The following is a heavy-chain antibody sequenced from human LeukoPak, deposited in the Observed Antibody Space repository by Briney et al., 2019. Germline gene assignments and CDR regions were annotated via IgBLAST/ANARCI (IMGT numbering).Heavy chain of an antibody. D-gene: IGHD4-17*01. CDR1: GYTFTGYY. J-gene: IGHJ4*02. CDR3: ASAVTINFDY. CDR2: INPNSGGT. V-gene: IGHV1-2*06. Sequence: ASVTVSCTASGYTFTGYYMHWVRQAPGQGLEWMGRINPNSGGTNYAQKFQGRVTMTRDTSISTAYMELSRLRSDDTAVYYCASAVTINFDYWGQGTLVTVSS.